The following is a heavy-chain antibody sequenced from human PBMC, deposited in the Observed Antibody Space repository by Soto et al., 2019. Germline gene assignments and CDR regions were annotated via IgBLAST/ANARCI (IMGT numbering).Heavy chain of an antibody. Sequence: QVQLVQSGAEVKQPGSSVKVSCTASGGTFSSYAISWLRQAPGQGLEWMGGIIPILGTAHYAQKFQGRVTITAEVSTSTAYIELNSLRSEDRAVDYCAIADIVVVAAAIFRSADREYYYYGIEVWGQGTKVTVSS. CDR3: AIADIVVVAAAIFRSADREYYYYGIEV. J-gene: IGHJ6*02. V-gene: IGHV1-69*01. D-gene: IGHD2-2*02. CDR1: GGTFSSYA. CDR2: IIPILGTA.